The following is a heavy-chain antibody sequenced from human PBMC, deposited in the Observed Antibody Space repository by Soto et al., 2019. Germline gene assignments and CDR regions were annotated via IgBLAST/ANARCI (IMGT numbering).Heavy chain of an antibody. V-gene: IGHV4-31*03. J-gene: IGHJ5*02. CDR2: IYYSGST. D-gene: IGHD2-2*01. CDR1: GGSISSGGYY. Sequence: QVQLQESGPGLVKPSQTLSLTCTVSGGSISSGGYYWSWIRQHPGKGLEWIGYIYYSGSTYYNPSLRSRVTISVDTSKNRFSLKLSSVTAADTAVYYCARGGYCSSTSCRLNWFDPWGQGTLVTVSS. CDR3: ARGGYCSSTSCRLNWFDP.